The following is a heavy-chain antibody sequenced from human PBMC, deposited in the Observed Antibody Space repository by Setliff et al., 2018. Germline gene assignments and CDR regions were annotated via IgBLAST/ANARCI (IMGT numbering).Heavy chain of an antibody. Sequence: GSLRLSCAASGFTFSRYSMNWVRQGPGKGLEWVSYISASSSTIYYSGSVKGRFTISRDNAKNSLFLQMNSLRAEDTAVYYCAKDRLTRGSAFDIWGQGTMVTVS. V-gene: IGHV3-48*01. D-gene: IGHD3-10*01. J-gene: IGHJ3*02. CDR2: ISASSSTI. CDR3: AKDRLTRGSAFDI. CDR1: GFTFSRYS.